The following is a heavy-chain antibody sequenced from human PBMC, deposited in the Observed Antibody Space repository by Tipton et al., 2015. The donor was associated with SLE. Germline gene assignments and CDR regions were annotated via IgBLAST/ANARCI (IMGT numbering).Heavy chain of an antibody. J-gene: IGHJ5*01. Sequence: SLRLSCAASGFTFSSHGIHWVRQAPGKGLEWVAAIWYDGSNQHYADSVKGRFTVSRDNSKNTLYLQMNSLRAEDTAVYHCAKGGYNYGPNWFDSWGPGNPGHRLL. V-gene: IGHV3-33*06. CDR3: AKGGYNYGPNWFDS. D-gene: IGHD5-18*01. CDR1: GFTFSSHG. CDR2: IWYDGSNQ.